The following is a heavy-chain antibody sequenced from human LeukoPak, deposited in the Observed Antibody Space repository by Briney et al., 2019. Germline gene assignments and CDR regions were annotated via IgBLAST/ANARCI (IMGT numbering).Heavy chain of an antibody. D-gene: IGHD2-15*01. V-gene: IGHV3-7*01. CDR1: GLTFSSYW. CDR2: IKQDGSEK. CDR3: ARDRSGGSCLDY. J-gene: IGHJ4*02. Sequence: GGSLRLSCAASGLTFSSYWMSWVRQAPGKGLEWVANIKQDGSEKYYVDSVKGRFTISRDNAKNSLYLQMNSLRAEDTAVYYCARDRSGGSCLDYWGQGTLVTVSS.